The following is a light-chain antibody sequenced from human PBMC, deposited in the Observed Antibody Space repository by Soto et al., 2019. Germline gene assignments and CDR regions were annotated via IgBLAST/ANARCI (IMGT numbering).Light chain of an antibody. CDR2: KAS. CDR1: QTISSW. V-gene: IGKV1-5*03. CDR3: QQYNSYS. Sequence: IQMTQSPSTLSGSVGDRVTIICRASQTISSWLAWYQQKPGKAPKLLIYKASTLKSGVPSRFSGSGSGTEFTLTISSLQPDDFATYYCQQYNSYSFAQGIKVDI. J-gene: IGKJ1*01.